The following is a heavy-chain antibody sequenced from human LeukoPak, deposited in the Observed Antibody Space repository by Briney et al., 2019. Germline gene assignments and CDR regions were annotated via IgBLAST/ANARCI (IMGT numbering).Heavy chain of an antibody. CDR2: ISGSDSKT. CDR3: AELGITMIGGV. J-gene: IGHJ6*04. Sequence: GGTLRLSCAASGFIFSSSGMSWVRQAPGKGLEWVSSISGSDSKTYYADSVKGRFTISRDNARNSLYLQMNSLRAEDTAVYYCAELGITMIGGVWGKGTTVTISS. D-gene: IGHD3-10*02. CDR1: GFIFSSSG. V-gene: IGHV3-23*01.